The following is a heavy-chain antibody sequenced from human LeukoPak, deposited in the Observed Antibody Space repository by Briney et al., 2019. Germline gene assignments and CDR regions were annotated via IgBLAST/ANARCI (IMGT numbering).Heavy chain of an antibody. V-gene: IGHV4-38-2*02. D-gene: IGHD2-2*01. CDR1: GYSISSGYY. CDR3: ARDQLLAEYYFDY. CDR2: IYHSGSP. J-gene: IGHJ4*02. Sequence: PSETLSLTCAVSGYSISSGYYWGWIRQPPGKGLEWIGSIYHSGSPYYNPSLKSRVTISVDTSKNQFPLKLSSVTAADTAVYYCARDQLLAEYYFDYWGQGTLVTVSS.